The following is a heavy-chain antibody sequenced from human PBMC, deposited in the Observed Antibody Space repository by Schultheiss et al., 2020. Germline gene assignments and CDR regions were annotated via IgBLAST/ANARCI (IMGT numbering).Heavy chain of an antibody. CDR3: ARTSYSGNYFFDY. CDR2: IYYSGST. V-gene: IGHV4-39*07. J-gene: IGHJ4*02. Sequence: GYYWAWIRQPPGEGLEWIGSIYYSGSTYYNPSLKSRVTISVDTSKNQFSLKLSSVTAADTALYYCARTSYSGNYFFDYWGQGTLVTVSS. D-gene: IGHD1-26*01. CDR1: GYY.